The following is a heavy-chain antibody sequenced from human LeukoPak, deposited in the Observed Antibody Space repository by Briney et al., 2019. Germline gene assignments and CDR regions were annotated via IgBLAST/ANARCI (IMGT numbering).Heavy chain of an antibody. CDR2: ISSISNYI. CDR3: AKSPGGYSGPFGD. CDR1: GYTFTGYY. V-gene: IGHV3-21*01. J-gene: IGHJ4*02. D-gene: IGHD5-12*01. Sequence: ASVKVSYKASGYTFTGYYMHWVRQAPGKGLEWVSSISSISNYIYYGDSVKGRFTISRDNAKNSLYLQMNSLRVEDTAVYYCAKSPGGYSGPFGDWGQGTLVTVSS.